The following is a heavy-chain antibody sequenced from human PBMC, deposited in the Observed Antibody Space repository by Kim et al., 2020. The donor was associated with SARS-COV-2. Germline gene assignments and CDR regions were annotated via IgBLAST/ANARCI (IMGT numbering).Heavy chain of an antibody. Sequence: GGSLRLSCAASGFTFSSYGMHWVRQAPGKGLEWVAVIWYDGSNKYYADSVKGRFTISRDNSKNTLYLQMNSLRAEDTAVYYCARERRRVVVMSFDPWGQGTLVTVSS. CDR1: GFTFSSYG. D-gene: IGHD3-22*01. J-gene: IGHJ5*02. V-gene: IGHV3-33*01. CDR2: IWYDGSNK. CDR3: ARERRRVVVMSFDP.